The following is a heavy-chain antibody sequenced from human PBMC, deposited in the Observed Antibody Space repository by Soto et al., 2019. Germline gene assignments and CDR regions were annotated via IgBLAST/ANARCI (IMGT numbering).Heavy chain of an antibody. CDR2: IVPLHNTS. CDR3: AILSHWNPLYFHGMEV. V-gene: IGHV1-69*19. CDR1: GGTFTDYS. D-gene: IGHD1-1*01. Sequence: QVHLLQSGTEVKKPGSSLKVSCKVSGGTFTDYSLNWVRHAPGQGLEWLGGIVPLHNTSNYSLKFLGRGEITADLSSTTVYMHMRGPPTDDADTYYCAILSHWNPLYFHGMEVWGQRTTVIVYS. J-gene: IGHJ6*01.